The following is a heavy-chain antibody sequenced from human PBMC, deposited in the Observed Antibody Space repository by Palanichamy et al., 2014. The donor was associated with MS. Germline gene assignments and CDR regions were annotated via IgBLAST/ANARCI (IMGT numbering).Heavy chain of an antibody. Sequence: EVQLVESGGGLVQPGGSLRLSCAASGFTFSSYWMHWVRQAPGKGLVWVSRINSDGSSTSYADSVKGRFTISRDNAKNTLYLQMNSLRAEDTAVYYCARNRYNWNYVVWFDPWGQGTLVTASS. J-gene: IGHJ5*02. CDR2: INSDGSST. V-gene: IGHV3-74*01. D-gene: IGHD1-7*01. CDR1: GFTFSSYW. CDR3: ARNRYNWNYVVWFDP.